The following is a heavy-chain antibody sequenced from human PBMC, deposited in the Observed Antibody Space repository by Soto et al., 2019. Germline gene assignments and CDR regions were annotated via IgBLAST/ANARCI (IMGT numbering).Heavy chain of an antibody. V-gene: IGHV3-23*01. D-gene: IGHD5-12*01. J-gene: IGHJ6*02. CDR1: GFTFSSYA. CDR2: ISGSGGST. CDR3: AKDSGGYDFEPYYVMDV. Sequence: EVQLLESGGGLVQPGGSLRLSCAASGFTFSSYAMSWVRQAPGKGLEWVSAISGSGGSTYYADSVKGRFTISRDNSKNTLYLQMNSLRAEDPAVYYCAKDSGGYDFEPYYVMDVWGQGTTVTVSS.